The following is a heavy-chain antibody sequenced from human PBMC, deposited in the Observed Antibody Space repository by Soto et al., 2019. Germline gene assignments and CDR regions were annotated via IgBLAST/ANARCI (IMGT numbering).Heavy chain of an antibody. CDR1: GFTFSDHY. Sequence: EVQLVESGGGLVQPGGSLRLSCAAFGFTFSDHYMDWVRQAPGKGLEWVGRIRNKANSYTTEYAASVKGRFTISRDDSSNSLFLQMNSLKTEDTAVYYCSSAGILTTPYYFDYWGQGTLVTVSS. V-gene: IGHV3-72*01. CDR2: IRNKANSYTT. D-gene: IGHD4-4*01. CDR3: SSAGILTTPYYFDY. J-gene: IGHJ4*02.